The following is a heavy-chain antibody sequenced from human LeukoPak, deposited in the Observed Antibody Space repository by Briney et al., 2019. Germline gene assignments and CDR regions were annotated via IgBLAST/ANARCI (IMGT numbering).Heavy chain of an antibody. CDR3: AREGGTMLRDLNAFDI. V-gene: IGHV5-51*01. CDR2: IYPGDSVT. D-gene: IGHD3-10*01. CDR1: GYTFAKYW. J-gene: IGHJ3*02. Sequence: GESLKISCQASGYTFAKYWIGWVRQMPRKLLEWMGIIYPGDSVTRYGPSFQGQVTISVDKSINTAYLQWIRLKASDTAMYYCAREGGTMLRDLNAFDIWGQGTMVTVSS.